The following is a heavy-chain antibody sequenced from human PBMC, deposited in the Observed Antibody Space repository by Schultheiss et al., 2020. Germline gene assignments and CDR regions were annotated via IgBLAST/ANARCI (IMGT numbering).Heavy chain of an antibody. D-gene: IGHD5-18*01. CDR1: GGSISSYY. J-gene: IGHJ5*02. Sequence: SETLSLTCTVSGGSISSYYCSWIRQPPGKGLEWIGYIYYSGTTNYNPSLKSRVTISVDTSKNQFSLKLSSVTAADTAVYYCARDVRIQLWLRWFDPWGQGTLVTVSS. V-gene: IGHV4-59*12. CDR3: ARDVRIQLWLRWFDP. CDR2: IYYSGTT.